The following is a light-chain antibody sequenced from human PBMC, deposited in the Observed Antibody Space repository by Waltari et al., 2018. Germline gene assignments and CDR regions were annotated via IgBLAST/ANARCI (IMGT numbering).Light chain of an antibody. Sequence: QSALTQPASVSGSPGQSITIPCTGTSSSVGGYNSVSWYQQHPGKAPKLMIYDVSKRPSGVSNRFSGSKSGNTASLTISGLQAEDEADYYCSSYTSSRGYVFGTGTKVTVL. CDR2: DVS. CDR1: SSSVGGYNS. V-gene: IGLV2-14*01. J-gene: IGLJ1*01. CDR3: SSYTSSRGYV.